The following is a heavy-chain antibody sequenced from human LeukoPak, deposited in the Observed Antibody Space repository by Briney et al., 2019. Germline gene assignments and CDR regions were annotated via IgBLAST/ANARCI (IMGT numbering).Heavy chain of an antibody. D-gene: IGHD3-16*01. Sequence: ASVKVSCKVSGYTLTELSMHWVRQAPGKGLEWMGGFDPEDGETIYAQKFQGRVTMTEDTSTDTAYMELSSLRSEDTAVYYCATPGRSNYPPFGYYYGMDVWGQGTTVTVSS. V-gene: IGHV1-24*01. CDR1: GYTLTELS. CDR3: ATPGRSNYPPFGYYYGMDV. CDR2: FDPEDGET. J-gene: IGHJ6*02.